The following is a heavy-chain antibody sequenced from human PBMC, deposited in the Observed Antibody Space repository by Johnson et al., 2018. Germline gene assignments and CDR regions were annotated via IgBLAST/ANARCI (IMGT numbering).Heavy chain of an antibody. V-gene: IGHV3-66*01. CDR3: ARGSIVGDAFDI. CDR1: GFTFSSSW. J-gene: IGHJ3*02. D-gene: IGHD1-26*01. Sequence: VQLVESGGGLVQXGGSLRLSCAASGFTFSSSWMSWVRQAPGKGLEWVSVIYSGGSTYYADSVKGRFTISRDNSKNTLYLQMNSLRAGDTPVYYCARGSIVGDAFDIWGQGTMVTVSS. CDR2: IYSGGST.